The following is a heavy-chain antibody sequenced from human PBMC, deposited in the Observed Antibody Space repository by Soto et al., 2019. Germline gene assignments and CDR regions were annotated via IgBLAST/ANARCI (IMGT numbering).Heavy chain of an antibody. CDR1: GYSFTTYW. J-gene: IGHJ4*02. V-gene: IGHV5-51*01. Sequence: PGESLKISCKGSGYSFTTYWLGWVRQVPGKGLEWMGIIYPGDSDTRYSPSFQGQVTISADKSISAAYLQWSSLKASDTAMYFCARRRGLVGSFDYWRRRTLVTVSS. D-gene: IGHD3-9*01. CDR2: IYPGDSDT. CDR3: ARRRGLVGSFDY.